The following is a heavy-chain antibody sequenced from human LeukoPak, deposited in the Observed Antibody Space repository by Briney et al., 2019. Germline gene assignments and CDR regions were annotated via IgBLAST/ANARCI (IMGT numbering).Heavy chain of an antibody. CDR1: GFTFSSYA. CDR3: AKDDHGGSGWRDYFDY. V-gene: IGHV3-23*01. Sequence: GGSLRLSCAASGFTFSSYAMSWVRQAPGKGLEWVSAISGSGGSTYYAESGKGRFTISRDNSKNTLYLQMNSLRAEDTAVYYCAKDDHGGSGWRDYFDYWGQGTLVTVSS. D-gene: IGHD6-19*01. CDR2: ISGSGGST. J-gene: IGHJ4*02.